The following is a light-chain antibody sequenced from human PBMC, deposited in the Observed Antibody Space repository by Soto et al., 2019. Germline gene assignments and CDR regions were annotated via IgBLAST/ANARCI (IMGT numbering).Light chain of an antibody. CDR1: QSVSSN. V-gene: IGKV3-15*01. Sequence: EIVMTQSPATLSVSPGERATLSCRASQSVSSNLAWYQQKPGQAPRLLIYGASTRATGIPARFSGSGSGTEFTRTISSLQSEDVAVYYCQQYNTWPPWTFGQGTKVEIK. CDR3: QQYNTWPPWT. J-gene: IGKJ1*01. CDR2: GAS.